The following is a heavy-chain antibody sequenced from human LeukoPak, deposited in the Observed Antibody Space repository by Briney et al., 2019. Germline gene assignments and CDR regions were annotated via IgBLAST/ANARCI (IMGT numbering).Heavy chain of an antibody. CDR3: ARRRSITIFGVVGYYFDY. CDR1: GGSFSGYH. CDR2: INHSGST. D-gene: IGHD3-3*01. V-gene: IGHV4-34*01. J-gene: IGHJ4*02. Sequence: SETLSLTCAVYGGSFSGYHWSWIRQPPGKGLEWIGEINHSGSTNYNPSLKSRVTISVDTSKNQFSLKLSSVTAADTAVYYCARRRSITIFGVVGYYFDYWGQGTLVTVSS.